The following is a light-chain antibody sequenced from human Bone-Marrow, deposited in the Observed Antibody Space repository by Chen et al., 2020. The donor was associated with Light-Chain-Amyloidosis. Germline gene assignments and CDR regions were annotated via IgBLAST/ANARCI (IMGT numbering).Light chain of an antibody. CDR1: SSDVGAYKY. CDR3: GAGEGTNNGV. J-gene: IGLJ3*02. V-gene: IGLV2-8*01. Sequence: SALTQPPSASGSPGQSFTLSCPGTSSDVGAYKYVSWYQQHPGNAPKLIIFGVNNRPSGVPHRFSGPKAGSTTALTVSGLQADDEAEYYCGAGEGTNNGVFGGGTKVTVL. CDR2: GVN.